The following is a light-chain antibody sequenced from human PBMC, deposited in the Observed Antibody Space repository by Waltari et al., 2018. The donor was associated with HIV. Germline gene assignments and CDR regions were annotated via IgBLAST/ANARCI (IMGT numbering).Light chain of an antibody. CDR3: LQDFNLPGA. CDR1: QRIDTTS. CDR2: GAS. V-gene: IGKV3D-7*01. Sequence: VLTQSPGPLSVSPGERATLSCRASQRIDTTSVSWYQHKPGQPPRLTIYGASTRASGIPPRFSGSGSGTDFTLTISSLQPEDFASYYCLQDFNLPGAFGQGTRVEIK. J-gene: IGKJ1*01.